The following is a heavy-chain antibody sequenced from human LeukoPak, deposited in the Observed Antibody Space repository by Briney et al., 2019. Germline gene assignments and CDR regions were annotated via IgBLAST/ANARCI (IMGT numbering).Heavy chain of an antibody. V-gene: IGHV3-74*01. CDR3: ASDFWSGYYTAMGVNY. J-gene: IGHJ4*02. CDR2: INNDGSST. Sequence: GGSLRLSCAASGFTFSNYWMHWVRQAPGKGLVWVSRINNDGSSTSYADSVKGRFTISRDNAKNTLYLQMNILRAEDTAVYSCASDFWSGYYTAMGVNYWGQGTLVTVSS. CDR1: GFTFSNYW. D-gene: IGHD3-3*01.